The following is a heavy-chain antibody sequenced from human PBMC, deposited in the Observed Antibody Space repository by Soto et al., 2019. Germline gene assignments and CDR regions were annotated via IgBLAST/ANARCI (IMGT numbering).Heavy chain of an antibody. CDR3: TRIGSTDSNDAFLV. Sequence: PGGSLRLSCAASGFTFSSYWMHWVRQAPGKGLVWVSRINTDGSSTSYADSVKGRFTIYRDNAENTLYLQLNSLRAEDTAVYYCTRIGSTDSNDAFLVWGQGTMVTVSS. CDR2: INTDGSST. V-gene: IGHV3-74*01. CDR1: GFTFSSYW. D-gene: IGHD2-2*01. J-gene: IGHJ3*01.